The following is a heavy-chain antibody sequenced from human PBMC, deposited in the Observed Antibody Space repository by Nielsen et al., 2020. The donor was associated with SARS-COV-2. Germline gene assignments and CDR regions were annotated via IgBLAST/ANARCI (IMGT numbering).Heavy chain of an antibody. Sequence: GGSLRLSCAASGFSFNSYCISWVRQAPGKGLEWVANIKQDGGQKYYVDSVKGRFTISRDNAKNSLYLQMNSLTAEDTAVYYCARARDSSGWYRADYWGQGTLVTVSS. CDR2: IKQDGGQK. D-gene: IGHD6-19*01. CDR1: GFSFNSYC. V-gene: IGHV3-7*03. CDR3: ARARDSSGWYRADY. J-gene: IGHJ4*02.